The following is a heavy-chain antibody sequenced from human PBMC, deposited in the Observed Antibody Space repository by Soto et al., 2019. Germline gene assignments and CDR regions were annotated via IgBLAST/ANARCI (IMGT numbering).Heavy chain of an antibody. V-gene: IGHV3-30-3*01. D-gene: IGHD6-19*01. Sequence: QVQLVESGVGVVQPGRSLRLSCAASGFTFSSYAMHWVRQAPGKGLEWVAVISYDGSNKYYADSVKGRFTISRDNSKNTLYLQMNSLRAEDTAVYYWARGGIAVAHYGMDVWGQGTTVTVSS. CDR1: GFTFSSYA. CDR2: ISYDGSNK. CDR3: ARGGIAVAHYGMDV. J-gene: IGHJ6*02.